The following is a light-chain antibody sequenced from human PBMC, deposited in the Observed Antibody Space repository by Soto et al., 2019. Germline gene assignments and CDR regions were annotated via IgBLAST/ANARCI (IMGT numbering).Light chain of an antibody. J-gene: IGKJ1*01. CDR2: DAS. CDR1: QSISSW. V-gene: IGKV1-5*01. CDR3: QQYHGYSWT. Sequence: DIQMTQSPSTLSASVGDRVTITCRASQSISSWLAWYQQKPGNAPKLLIYDASSLESGVPSRFSGSGSGTEFTLTISSVQPGDFATYYCQQYHGYSWTFGQGTKVEIK.